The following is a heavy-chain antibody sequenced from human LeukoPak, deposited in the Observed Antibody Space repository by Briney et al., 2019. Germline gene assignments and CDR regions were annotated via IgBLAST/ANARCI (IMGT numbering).Heavy chain of an antibody. J-gene: IGHJ4*01. CDR1: GFTFSNSA. V-gene: IGHV3-23*01. CDR3: AKGIYSSGWSYFDY. CDR2: LSGSGITT. D-gene: IGHD6-19*01. Sequence: GGSLRLSCAASGFTFSNSAMSWVRQAPGKGLEWVSTLSGSGITTYYADSVKGRFTISRDNSKNTLYLQMNSLRAEDTAVYYCAKGIYSSGWSYFDYWGHGNLVTVSS.